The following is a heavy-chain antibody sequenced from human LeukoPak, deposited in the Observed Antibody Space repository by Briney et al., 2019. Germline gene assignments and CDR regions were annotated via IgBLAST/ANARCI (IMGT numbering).Heavy chain of an antibody. Sequence: GGSLRLSCAASGFTFSNYRMNWVRQAPGKGLEWVSYISSSGSTIYYADSVKGRFTISRDNAKNSLYLQMNSLRAEDTAVYYCARSGRGVDSFYFYMDVWGKGTTVTVSS. V-gene: IGHV3-48*04. D-gene: IGHD3-10*01. CDR2: ISSSGSTI. CDR3: ARSGRGVDSFYFYMDV. CDR1: GFTFSNYR. J-gene: IGHJ6*03.